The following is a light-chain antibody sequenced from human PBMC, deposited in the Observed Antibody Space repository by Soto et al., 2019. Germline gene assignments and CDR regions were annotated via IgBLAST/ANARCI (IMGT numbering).Light chain of an antibody. CDR3: QHYVEGTPIT. Sequence: EIVLTQSPGTLSLSPGEIVTLSCRASQIVTSDYLAWYHQAPGQAPRLLISGASSRATGIPDRFIGSGSGTDFTLTISRLEPDDFALYYCQHYVEGTPITFGQGTRLEIK. CDR1: QIVTSDY. V-gene: IGKV3-20*01. J-gene: IGKJ5*01. CDR2: GAS.